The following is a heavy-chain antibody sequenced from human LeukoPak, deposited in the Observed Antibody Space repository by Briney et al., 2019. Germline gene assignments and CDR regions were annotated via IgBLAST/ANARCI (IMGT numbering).Heavy chain of an antibody. V-gene: IGHV1-8*01. J-gene: IGHJ3*02. CDR2: MNPNSGNT. CDR3: ARGGEQQLDAAFDI. CDR1: GYTLTSYD. D-gene: IGHD6-13*01. Sequence: ASVKVSCKASGYTLTSYDINWLRQATGQQLEGMRWMNPNSGNTGYAQKLQGRVTMTRNTSIRTVYMEMSSLRAEDTAVYYCARGGEQQLDAAFDIWGQGTMVTVSS.